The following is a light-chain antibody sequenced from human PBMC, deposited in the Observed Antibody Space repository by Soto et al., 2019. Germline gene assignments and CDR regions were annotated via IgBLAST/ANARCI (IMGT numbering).Light chain of an antibody. CDR2: GAS. CDR1: QSVSSNF. Sequence: EIVLTQSPGTLSLSPGERVTLSCRASQSVSSNFLAWYQQKPGQAPRLLIYGASNRAAGIPDRFSGSGSGTDFTLTISSLEPEDFAVYYCHQYSSARRTFGQGTKVEIK. CDR3: HQYSSARRT. V-gene: IGKV3-20*01. J-gene: IGKJ1*01.